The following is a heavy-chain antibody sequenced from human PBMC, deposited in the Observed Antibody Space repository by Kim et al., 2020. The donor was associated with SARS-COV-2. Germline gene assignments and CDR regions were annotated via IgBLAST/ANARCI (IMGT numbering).Heavy chain of an antibody. J-gene: IGHJ6*02. V-gene: IGHV1-69*04. D-gene: IGHD6-13*01. CDR3: ASGPAGGYNYFRMDV. CDR1: GVTLSTYA. Sequence: SVKVSCKASGVTLSTYAINWVRQAPGQGLDWMGRITPINGITKYAQNLQGRVTITADKSTSTAYMELSSLRSEDTAVYYCASGPAGGYNYFRMDVWGQGTMVTVSS. CDR2: ITPINGIT.